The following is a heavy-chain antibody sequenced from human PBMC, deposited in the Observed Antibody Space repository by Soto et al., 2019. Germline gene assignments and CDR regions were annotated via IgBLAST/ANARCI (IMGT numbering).Heavy chain of an antibody. J-gene: IGHJ6*02. Sequence: QVQLVQSGAEVKKPGSSVKVSCKASGGTFSSYAISWVRQAPGQGLEWMGGIIPIFGTANYARKFQGRVTITRDESTSTAYMELSSLRSEDTAVDYCANYYDSSGYPLSGMDVWGQGTTVTVSS. CDR3: ANYYDSSGYPLSGMDV. CDR1: GGTFSSYA. V-gene: IGHV1-69*05. CDR2: IIPIFGTA. D-gene: IGHD3-22*01.